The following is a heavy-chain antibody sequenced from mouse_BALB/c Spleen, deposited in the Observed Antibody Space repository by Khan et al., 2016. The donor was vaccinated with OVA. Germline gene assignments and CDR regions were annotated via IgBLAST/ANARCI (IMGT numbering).Heavy chain of an antibody. D-gene: IGHD2-14*01. CDR1: GDSITSGY. CDR3: ARSTYRYALAY. V-gene: IGHV3-8*02. CDR2: MIYSGNT. J-gene: IGHJ3*01. Sequence: EVKLLESGPSLVKPSQTLSLTCSVTGDSITSGYWSWIRKFPGNKLEYMGYMIYSGNTYYNPSLKSRISITRHKSKTQYYLQLNSVTTEDTATYYCARSTYRYALAYWGQGTLVTVSA.